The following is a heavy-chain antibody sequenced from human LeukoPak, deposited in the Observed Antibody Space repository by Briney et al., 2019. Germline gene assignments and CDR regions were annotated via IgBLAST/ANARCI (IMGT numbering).Heavy chain of an antibody. CDR1: GYRFTNYW. D-gene: IGHD1-26*01. J-gene: IGHJ3*01. Sequence: GESLKISCKGSGYRFTNYWIGWVRQMPGKGLEWMGIIYPGDSDIRYSPSFQGQVSMSADKSITTAYLQWSSLKASDTAMYHCARKATTSEAFDFWGQGTLVTVSS. V-gene: IGHV5-51*01. CDR3: ARKATTSEAFDF. CDR2: IYPGDSDI.